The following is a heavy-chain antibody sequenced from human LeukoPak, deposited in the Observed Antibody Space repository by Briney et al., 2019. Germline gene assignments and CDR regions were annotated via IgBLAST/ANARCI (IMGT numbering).Heavy chain of an antibody. CDR3: ARDFGTVPLY. V-gene: IGHV3-21*01. CDR1: GFTFSSYS. D-gene: IGHD3-3*01. CDR2: INSSSSYI. Sequence: GGSLRLSCAASGFTFSSYSMNWVRQAPGKGLEWVSSINSSSSYIYYADSVKGRFTISRDNAKNSLYLQMNSLRAEDTAVYYCARDFGTVPLYWGQGTLVTVSS. J-gene: IGHJ4*02.